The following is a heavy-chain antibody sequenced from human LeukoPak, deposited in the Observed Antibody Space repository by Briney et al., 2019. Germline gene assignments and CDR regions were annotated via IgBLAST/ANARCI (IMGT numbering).Heavy chain of an antibody. V-gene: IGHV4-4*07. Sequence: SETLSLTCSVSGGSMSNYFWSWIRQPVGKGLEWIGRIYTSGSTNYNPSLKNRVTMSVDTSNNEFSLKLTSLTAADSAVFYCARGDSETDAFDIWGQGTMVTVSS. J-gene: IGHJ3*02. CDR2: IYTSGST. CDR3: ARGDSETDAFDI. CDR1: GGSMSNYF.